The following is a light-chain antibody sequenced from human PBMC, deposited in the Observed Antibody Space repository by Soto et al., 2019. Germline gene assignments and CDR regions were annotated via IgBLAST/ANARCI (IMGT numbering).Light chain of an antibody. V-gene: IGLV2-11*01. CDR2: DVS. CDR1: NSDFGGYKY. J-gene: IGLJ1*01. Sequence: SVLTQPRSVSGSPGQSVTISCTGTNSDFGGYKYVSWYQQHPGKAPKLMIYDVSKRPSGVPDRFSGSKSGNTASLTISGLQAEDEADYFCCSYTGSYVFGTGTKVTVL. CDR3: CSYTGSYV.